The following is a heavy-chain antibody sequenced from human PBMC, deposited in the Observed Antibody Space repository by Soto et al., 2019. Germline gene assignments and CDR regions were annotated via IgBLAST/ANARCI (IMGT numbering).Heavy chain of an antibody. Sequence: EEQLVESGGGLVQPGGSLTLSCAASGFTFSNYWMHWVRQAPGKGLEWVANIREDGNEKKYGDSVKGRFTVSRDNAKKSLSLQMNSLRVEDTAVYYCARASRTLPNVWGKWTTVTVSS. D-gene: IGHD2-2*01. CDR2: IREDGNEK. V-gene: IGHV3-7*04. J-gene: IGHJ6*04. CDR3: ARASRTLPNV. CDR1: GFTFSNYW.